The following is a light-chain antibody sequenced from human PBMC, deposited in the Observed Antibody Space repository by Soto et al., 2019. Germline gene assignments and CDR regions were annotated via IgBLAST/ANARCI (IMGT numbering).Light chain of an antibody. V-gene: IGLV1-51*01. CDR2: DNN. CDR3: GTWDNNLSAVV. J-gene: IGLJ2*01. Sequence: QSVLTQPPSVSAAPGQTVTISCSGSSSNIGNNYLSWYQQLPGTAPKLLIYDNNKRPSGIPDRFSGSTSGTSATLGITGLQTGDEADYYCGTWDNNLSAVVFGGGTKVTVL. CDR1: SSNIGNNY.